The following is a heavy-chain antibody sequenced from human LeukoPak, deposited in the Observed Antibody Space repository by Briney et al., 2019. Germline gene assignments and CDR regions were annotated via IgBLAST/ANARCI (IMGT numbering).Heavy chain of an antibody. CDR3: ARALSSSWYGLYYYYYMDV. Sequence: ASVKVSCKASVYTFTSYYMHWVRQAPGQGLEWRGIINPSGGSTSYAQKFRGRVTMARDTSTNTVYMELSSLRSEDTAVYYCARALSSSWYGLYYYYYMDVWGKGATVTVSS. CDR2: INPSGGST. V-gene: IGHV1-46*01. J-gene: IGHJ6*03. CDR1: VYTFTSYY. D-gene: IGHD6-13*01.